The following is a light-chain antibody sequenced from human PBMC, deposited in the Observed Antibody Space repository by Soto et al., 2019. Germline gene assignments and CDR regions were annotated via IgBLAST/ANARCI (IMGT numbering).Light chain of an antibody. CDR1: SSDVGGYRY. J-gene: IGLJ2*01. CDR3: SSYTTSNTVI. CDR2: DVS. V-gene: IGLV2-14*03. Sequence: QSALTQPASVSGSPGQSITISCTGTSSDVGGYRYVSWYQQHPGKAPKVMIYDVSKRPSGISDRFSGSKAGNTASLTISGLQSEDEADSYCSSYTTSNTVIFGGGTKVTVL.